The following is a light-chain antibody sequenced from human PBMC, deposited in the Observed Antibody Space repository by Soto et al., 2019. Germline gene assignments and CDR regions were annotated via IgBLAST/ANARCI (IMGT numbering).Light chain of an antibody. Sequence: DVVLTQSPISSPVTLVQPSSISFISSQILVHNDGNTYLSCLHQRPGQPPRLLIYKISNRFSGVPDRFSGSGAGTDFTLKISRVEAEDVGVYYCMQATKFLSFGGGTKVDNK. CDR3: MQATKFLS. V-gene: IGKV2-24*01. CDR2: KIS. J-gene: IGKJ4*01. CDR1: QILVHNDGNTY.